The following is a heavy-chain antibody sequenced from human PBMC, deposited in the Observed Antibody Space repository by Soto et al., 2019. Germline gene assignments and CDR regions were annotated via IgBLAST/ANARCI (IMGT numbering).Heavy chain of an antibody. CDR1: GFTFRNYW. V-gene: IGHV3-7*04. CDR3: ARDKIIGSYSGSYFDH. CDR2: IKPDGSEK. J-gene: IGHJ4*02. D-gene: IGHD1-26*01. Sequence: EVQLVESGGGLVQPGGSLRLSCAVSGFTFRNYWIRWVRQAPGKGLEWVANIKPDGSEKYYVDSVKGRFIISRDNAKNSLYLQMNSLRAEDTAVYYCARDKIIGSYSGSYFDHWGQGTLVTVSS.